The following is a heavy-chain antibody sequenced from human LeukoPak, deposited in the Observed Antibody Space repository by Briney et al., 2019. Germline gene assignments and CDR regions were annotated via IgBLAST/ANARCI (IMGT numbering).Heavy chain of an antibody. Sequence: ASVKVSCKASGYTFTSYAMNWVRQAPGQGLEWMGWISAYNGNTNYAQKLQGRVTITRDTSASTAYMELSSLRSEDTAVYYCARVVYSSGIFDYWGQGTLVTVSS. D-gene: IGHD6-19*01. CDR2: ISAYNGNT. V-gene: IGHV1-3*01. J-gene: IGHJ4*02. CDR3: ARVVYSSGIFDY. CDR1: GYTFTSYA.